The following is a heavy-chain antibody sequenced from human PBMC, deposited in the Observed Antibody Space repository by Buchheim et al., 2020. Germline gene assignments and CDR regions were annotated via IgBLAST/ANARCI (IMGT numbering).Heavy chain of an antibody. D-gene: IGHD2-15*01. Sequence: EVQLVESGGGLVQPGGSLRLSCTASGFTFSTYSMNWVRQAPGKGLEWVSYTSSGSSTIYYADSVKGRFTISRDNSKNSLYFQMNSLRAEDTAVYYCARDGISDYFMDVWGKGTT. CDR3: ARDGISDYFMDV. V-gene: IGHV3-48*01. J-gene: IGHJ6*03. CDR1: GFTFSTYS. CDR2: TSSGSSTI.